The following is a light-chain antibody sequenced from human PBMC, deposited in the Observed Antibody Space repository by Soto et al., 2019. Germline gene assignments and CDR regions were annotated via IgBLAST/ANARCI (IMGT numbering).Light chain of an antibody. CDR1: QSITNY. CDR3: QENYSTPPT. CDR2: AAS. Sequence: DIQMTQSPSSLSASVGDRVTITCRASQSITNYLNWYQQKPGKAPKLLIYAASSLQSGVPSRFSGSGSGTDFTLTISSLQTEDFATYYCQENYSTPPTFGQGTKREIK. J-gene: IGKJ2*01. V-gene: IGKV1-39*01.